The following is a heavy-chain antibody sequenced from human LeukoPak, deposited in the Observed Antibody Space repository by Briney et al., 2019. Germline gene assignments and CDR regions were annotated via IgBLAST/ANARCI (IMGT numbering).Heavy chain of an antibody. Sequence: GGSLRLSCAASGFTFSNAWMGWVRQAPGKGLEWVGRIKSKTDGGTTDYAAPVKGRFTISRDDSKNTLYLQMNSLKTEDTAVYYCTTDPSITMIVVVPKNFDYWGQGTLVTVSS. J-gene: IGHJ4*02. CDR3: TTDPSITMIVVVPKNFDY. V-gene: IGHV3-15*01. CDR2: IKSKTDGGTT. D-gene: IGHD3-22*01. CDR1: GFTFSNAW.